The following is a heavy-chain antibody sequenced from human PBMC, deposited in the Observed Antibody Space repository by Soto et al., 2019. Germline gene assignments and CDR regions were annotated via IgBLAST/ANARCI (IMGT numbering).Heavy chain of an antibody. D-gene: IGHD5-12*01. V-gene: IGHV4-38-2*01. Sequence: SETLSLTCSVSGYSISSGYYWGWIRQSPGKGLEWLGNIYHSGSTNYNPSLKSRVTISVDTSKNQFSLKLSSVTAADTAVYYCARHQYFRGNRGYSYYYFGMDVWGQGTTATVS. CDR3: ARHQYFRGNRGYSYYYFGMDV. CDR1: GYSISSGYY. CDR2: IYHSGST. J-gene: IGHJ6*02.